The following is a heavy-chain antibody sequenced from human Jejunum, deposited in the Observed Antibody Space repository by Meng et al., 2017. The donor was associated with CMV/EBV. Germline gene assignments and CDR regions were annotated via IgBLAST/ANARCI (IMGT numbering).Heavy chain of an antibody. CDR3: ARASYGSGSPLGGSWFDP. V-gene: IGHV4-30-4*01. Sequence: QVQRQDSGPVLVEPSQPLSLTCTVSGGSMSSGNYYWSWIRQPPGKGLEWIGYIHSSGSTYYNPSLRSRLTISVDTSKNQFSLKLSSVTAADTAVYYCARASYGSGSPLGGSWFDPWGQGTLVTVSS. CDR1: GGSMSSGNYY. CDR2: IHSSGST. J-gene: IGHJ5*02. D-gene: IGHD3-10*01.